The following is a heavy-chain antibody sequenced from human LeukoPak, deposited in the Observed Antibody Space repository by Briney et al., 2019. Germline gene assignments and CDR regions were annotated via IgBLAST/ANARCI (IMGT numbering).Heavy chain of an antibody. J-gene: IGHJ5*02. V-gene: IGHV1-69*05. CDR1: GGTFISYA. CDR2: IIPIFGTA. CDR3: ARDWGRTAAGPYNWFDP. D-gene: IGHD6-13*01. Sequence: SVKVSCKASGGTFISYAISWVRQAPGQGLEWMGGIIPIFGTANYAQKFQGRVTITTDESTSTAYMELSSLRSEDTAVYYCARDWGRTAAGPYNWFDPWGQGTLVTVSS.